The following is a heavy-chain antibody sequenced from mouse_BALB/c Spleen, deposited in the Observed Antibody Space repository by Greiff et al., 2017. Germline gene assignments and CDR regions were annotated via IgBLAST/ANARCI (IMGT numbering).Heavy chain of an antibody. CDR1: GFTFSSYG. D-gene: IGHD1-1*01. V-gene: IGHV5-6-3*01. CDR3: AREGNYYDGSSYSSYFDY. CDR2: INSNGGST. J-gene: IGHJ2*01. Sequence: EVKLVESGGGLVQPGGSLKLSCAASGFTFSSYGMSWVRQTPDKRLELVATINSNGGSTYYPDSVKGRFTISRDNAKNTLYLQMSSLKSEDTAMYYCAREGNYYDGSSYSSYFDYWGQGTTLTVSS.